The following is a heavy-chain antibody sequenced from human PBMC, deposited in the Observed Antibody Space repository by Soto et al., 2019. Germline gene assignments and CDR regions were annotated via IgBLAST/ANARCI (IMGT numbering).Heavy chain of an antibody. J-gene: IGHJ6*03. CDR3: ARDRGPKVIVATIHYYYYYMDV. CDR2: INAGNGNT. Sequence: ASVKVSCKASGYTFTSYAMHWVRQAPGQRLEWMGWINAGNGNTKYSQKFQGRVTITRDTSASTAYMELSSLRSEDTAVYYCARDRGPKVIVATIHYYYYYMDVWGKGTTVTVSS. CDR1: GYTFTSYA. D-gene: IGHD5-12*01. V-gene: IGHV1-3*01.